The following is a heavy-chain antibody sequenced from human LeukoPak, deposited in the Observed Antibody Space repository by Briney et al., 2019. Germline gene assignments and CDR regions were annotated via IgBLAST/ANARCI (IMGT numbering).Heavy chain of an antibody. Sequence: ASVKVSCKASGYTFTGYYMHWVRQAPGQGLEWMGWINPNSGGTNYAQKFQGRVTMTRDTSISTAYMELSRLRSDDTAVYYCARTVAGRNDAFHIWGQGTMVTVSS. CDR1: GYTFTGYY. CDR2: INPNSGGT. D-gene: IGHD6-19*01. CDR3: ARTVAGRNDAFHI. V-gene: IGHV1-2*02. J-gene: IGHJ3*02.